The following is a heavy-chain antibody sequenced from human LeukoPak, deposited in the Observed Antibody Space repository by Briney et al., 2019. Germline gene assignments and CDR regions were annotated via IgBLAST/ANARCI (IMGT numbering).Heavy chain of an antibody. J-gene: IGHJ4*02. CDR2: IYSGGST. CDR3: ARGVLSGSSSGY. D-gene: IGHD1-26*01. CDR1: GFTFSSYA. Sequence: PGGSLRLSCAASGFTFSSYAMSWVRQAPGKGLEWVSVIYSGGSTYYADSVKGRFTISRDNSKNTLYLQMNSLRAEDTAVYYCARGVLSGSSSGYWGQGTLVTVSS. V-gene: IGHV3-53*01.